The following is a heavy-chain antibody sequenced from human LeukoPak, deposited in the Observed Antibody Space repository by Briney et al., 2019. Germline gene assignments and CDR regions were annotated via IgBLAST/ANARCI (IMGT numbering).Heavy chain of an antibody. D-gene: IGHD3-10*01. Sequence: PGGSLRLSCTASGFTFGDYAMSWVRQAPGKGLEWVGFIRSKAYGGTTEYAASVKGRFTISRDDSKSIAYPQMNSMKTDDTAVYYCTRVLLWFGESYYMDVWGKGTTVTISS. CDR3: TRVLLWFGESYYMDV. J-gene: IGHJ6*03. CDR2: IRSKAYGGTT. CDR1: GFTFGDYA. V-gene: IGHV3-49*04.